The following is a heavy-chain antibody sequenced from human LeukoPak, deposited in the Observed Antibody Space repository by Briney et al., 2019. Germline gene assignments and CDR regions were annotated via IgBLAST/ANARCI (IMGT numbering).Heavy chain of an antibody. CDR1: GFTFSSYG. V-gene: IGHV3-30*18. CDR2: ISYDGSNK. Sequence: GRSLRLSCAASGFTFSSYGMHWVRQAPGKGLEWVAVISYDGSNKYYADSVKGRFTISRDNSKNTLYLQMNSLRAEDTAVYYCAKHPDRYSYGSFDYWGQGNLVTVSS. J-gene: IGHJ4*02. D-gene: IGHD5-18*01. CDR3: AKHPDRYSYGSFDY.